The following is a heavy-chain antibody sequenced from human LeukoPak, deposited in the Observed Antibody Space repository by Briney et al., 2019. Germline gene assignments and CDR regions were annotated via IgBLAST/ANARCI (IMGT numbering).Heavy chain of an antibody. V-gene: IGHV4-59*01. CDR3: ARGRALLWFGELSMNRQYYFDY. Sequence: PSETLSLTCTVSGGSISSYYWSWIRQPPGKGLEWIGYIYYSGSTNYNPSLKSRVTISVDTSKNQFSLKLSSVTAADTAVYYCARGRALLWFGELSMNRQYYFDYWGQGTLVTVSS. CDR1: GGSISSYY. D-gene: IGHD3-10*01. J-gene: IGHJ4*02. CDR2: IYYSGST.